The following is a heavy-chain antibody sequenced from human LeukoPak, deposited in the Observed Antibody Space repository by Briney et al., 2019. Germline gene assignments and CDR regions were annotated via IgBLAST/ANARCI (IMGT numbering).Heavy chain of an antibody. CDR1: GGSISSYY. CDR3: ARLISMVRGVTVDDWFDP. J-gene: IGHJ5*02. D-gene: IGHD3-10*01. CDR2: IYGSGGT. Sequence: SETLSLTCTVSGGSISSYYWSWIRQPAGKGLEWVGRIYGSGGTNYNPSLKSRVTMLVDTSKNQFSLKLSSVTAADTAVYYCARLISMVRGVTVDDWFDPWGQGTLVTVSS. V-gene: IGHV4-4*07.